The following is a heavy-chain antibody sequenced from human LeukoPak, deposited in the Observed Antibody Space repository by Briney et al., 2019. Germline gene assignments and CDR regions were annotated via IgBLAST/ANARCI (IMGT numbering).Heavy chain of an antibody. CDR1: GFTFSNYA. CDR3: TRGHSSGWFFCDY. D-gene: IGHD6-19*01. J-gene: IGHJ4*02. V-gene: IGHV3-23*01. Sequence: GGSLRLSCAASGFTFSNYAMTWVRQAPAKGLEWVSTISSSGGSTHYTESVKGRFTISRDNSKDTVYLQMNSLRAEDTVVFYCTRGHSSGWFFCDYWGEGTLVTVSS. CDR2: ISSSGGST.